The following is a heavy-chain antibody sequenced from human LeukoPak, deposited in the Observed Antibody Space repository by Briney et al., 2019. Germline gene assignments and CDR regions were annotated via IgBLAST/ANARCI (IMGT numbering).Heavy chain of an antibody. D-gene: IGHD6-19*01. V-gene: IGHV6-1*01. CDR3: AMGYSGSTVFLFQY. CDR1: GDSVSSNGAA. Sequence: SQTLSLTCAISGDSVSSNGAAWNWIRQSPSRGLEWLGRTYYRSKWYNDYAVSVRSRITIDADTSKNQFSLQLNSVTPEDTAVYYCAMGYSGSTVFLFQYWGQGTLVTVSS. CDR2: TYYRSKWYN. J-gene: IGHJ1*01.